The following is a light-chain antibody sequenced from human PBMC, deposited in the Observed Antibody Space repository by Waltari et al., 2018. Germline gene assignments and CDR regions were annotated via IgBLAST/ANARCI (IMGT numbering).Light chain of an antibody. J-gene: IGKJ2*01. CDR2: AAS. V-gene: IGKV3-20*01. Sequence: EVVLTQSPGTLSLSPGERATLSCRASQSLSRSRFAGYQQKHGQAPRRLMYAASRRATGIPDRFSGSGTGTDFSLTVSRVEPEDSAVYYCQQYGSSVMYTFGQGTKLEIQ. CDR3: QQYGSSVMYT. CDR1: QSLSRSR.